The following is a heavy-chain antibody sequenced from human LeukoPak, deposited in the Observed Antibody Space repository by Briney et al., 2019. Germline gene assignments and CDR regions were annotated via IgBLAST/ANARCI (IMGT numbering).Heavy chain of an antibody. Sequence: GGSLRLSRAASGFTLNSNYMSWVRQAPGKELEWVSTISGSGISTYLAESVKGQFTISRDSSKNTLYLQMNSLRADDTAVYYCARDSGDNKFYYSMDVWGQGTTVTVSS. D-gene: IGHD3-10*01. CDR3: ARDSGDNKFYYSMDV. CDR2: ISGSGIST. V-gene: IGHV3-23*01. J-gene: IGHJ6*02. CDR1: GFTLNSNY.